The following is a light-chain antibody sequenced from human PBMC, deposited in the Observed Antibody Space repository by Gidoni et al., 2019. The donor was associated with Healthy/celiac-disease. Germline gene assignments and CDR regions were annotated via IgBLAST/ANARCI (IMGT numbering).Light chain of an antibody. CDR2: EVS. CDR1: SSDVGGYNY. CDR3: SSYTSSSTPRVV. V-gene: IGLV2-14*01. J-gene: IGLJ2*01. Sequence: QSALTQPASVSGSPGQSSTISCTGTSSDVGGYNYVSWYQQHPGKAPKLMIYEVSNRPSGVSTRFSGSQSGNTASLTISGLQAEDEADYYCSSYTSSSTPRVVFGGGTNLPVL.